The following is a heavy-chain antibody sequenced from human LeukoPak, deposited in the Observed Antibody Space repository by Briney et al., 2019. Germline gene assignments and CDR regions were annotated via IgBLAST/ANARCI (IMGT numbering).Heavy chain of an antibody. V-gene: IGHV4-39*01. J-gene: IGHJ4*02. CDR2: IYYSGST. CDR3: ARRRVYCSGGSCYHYFDY. Sequence: SETLSLTCTVSGGPISSSSYYWGWIRQPPGKGLEWIKSIYYSGSTYYNPSLKSRLTISVDTSKNQFSLKLRSVTAADTAVYYCARRRVYCSGGSCYHYFDYWGQGTLVTVSS. D-gene: IGHD2-15*01. CDR1: GGPISSSSYY.